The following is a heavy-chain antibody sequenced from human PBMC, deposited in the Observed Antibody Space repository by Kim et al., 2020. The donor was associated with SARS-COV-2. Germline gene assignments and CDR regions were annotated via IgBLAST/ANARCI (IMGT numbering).Heavy chain of an antibody. D-gene: IGHD3-22*01. CDR3: AKFKARDSSDWHPY. Sequence: GGSLRLSCAASGFSFSSCAMSWVRQAPGKGLECVSHITISGANTYYADSVRGRFTISRDNSKNTLFLQMSSLRAEDTAVYYCAKFKARDSSDWHPYWGQGTLVTVSS. V-gene: IGHV3-23*01. J-gene: IGHJ4*02. CDR1: GFSFSSCA. CDR2: ITISGANT.